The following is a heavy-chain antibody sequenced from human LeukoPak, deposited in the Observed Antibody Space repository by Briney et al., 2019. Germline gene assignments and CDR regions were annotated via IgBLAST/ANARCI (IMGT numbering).Heavy chain of an antibody. CDR1: GFIFSDYG. CDR3: AKEGTASKPSDLDY. J-gene: IGHJ4*02. Sequence: GGSLRLSCAASGFIFSDYGMHWVRQAPGKGLEWVTFTRYDGSDKYYADSVKGRFTISRDNSKNILYLQMNSLSSEDTAVYYCAKEGTASKPSDLDYWGQGTLVTVSS. V-gene: IGHV3-30*02. CDR2: TRYDGSDK. D-gene: IGHD1/OR15-1a*01.